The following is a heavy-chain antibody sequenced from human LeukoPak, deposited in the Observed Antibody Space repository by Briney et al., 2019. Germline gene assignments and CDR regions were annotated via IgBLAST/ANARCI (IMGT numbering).Heavy chain of an antibody. D-gene: IGHD6-6*01. CDR1: GVSISSYY. J-gene: IGHJ4*02. Sequence: SETLPLTCNVSGVSISSYYWSWIRQPAGKGLEWIGRIHTSGSTNYNPSLKSRVTISVVTSKNQFSLKLRSVTAADTAVYYCARVGYSSSIDYWGQGTLVTVSS. CDR2: IHTSGST. V-gene: IGHV4-4*07. CDR3: ARVGYSSSIDY.